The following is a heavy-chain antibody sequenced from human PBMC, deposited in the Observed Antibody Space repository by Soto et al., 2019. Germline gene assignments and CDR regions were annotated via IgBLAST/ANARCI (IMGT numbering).Heavy chain of an antibody. CDR3: ARGGDILTGYYNPYYYYGMDV. CDR2: INHSGST. CDR1: GGSFSGYY. J-gene: IGHJ6*02. V-gene: IGHV4-34*01. Sequence: SETLSLTCAVYGGSFSGYYWSWIRQPPGKGLEWIGEINHSGSTNYNPSLKSRVTISVDTSKNQFSLKLSSVTAADTAVYYCARGGDILTGYYNPYYYYGMDVWGQGTTVTVSS. D-gene: IGHD3-9*01.